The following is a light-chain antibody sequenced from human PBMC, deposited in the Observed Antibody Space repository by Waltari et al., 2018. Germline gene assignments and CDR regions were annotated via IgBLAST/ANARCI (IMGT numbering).Light chain of an antibody. J-gene: IGKJ4*01. CDR3: QQYYTYPVA. V-gene: IGKV1-27*01. CDR2: AAS. CDR1: QGISIY. Sequence: DIQMTQSPSSLSASVGDRVTITCRASQGISIYLAWYQQRPGKVPKLLIYAASTLHSGVPSRFSGSGSGTNFYLTIACLQSDDFAVYYCQQYYTYPVAFGGGAKVEVK.